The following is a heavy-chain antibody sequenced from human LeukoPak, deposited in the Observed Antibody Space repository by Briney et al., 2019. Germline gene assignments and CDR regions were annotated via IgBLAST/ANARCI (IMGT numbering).Heavy chain of an antibody. J-gene: IGHJ4*02. CDR1: GFTFSSYG. V-gene: IGHV3-30*18. D-gene: IGHD6-19*01. Sequence: PGGSLRLSCAASGFTFSSYGMHWVRQAPGKGLEWVAVISYDGSNKYYADSVKGRFTISRDNSKNTLYLQMNSLRAEDTAVYYCAKENAVTEIAVPGLWGQGTLVTVSS. CDR2: ISYDGSNK. CDR3: AKENAVTEIAVPGL.